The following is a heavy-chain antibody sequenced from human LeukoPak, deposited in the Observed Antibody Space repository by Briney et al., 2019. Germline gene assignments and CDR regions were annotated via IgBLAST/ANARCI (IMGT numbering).Heavy chain of an antibody. Sequence: GGSLRLSCAASGFDFSSNWMHWVRHAPGQGLVWVSRIKGDGISTNYADSVKGRFTISRDIAKNTLYPQMNSLRAEDTGVYYCAQDHYWSIDYWGRGTLVTVSS. CDR2: IKGDGIST. V-gene: IGHV3-74*01. D-gene: IGHD3-3*01. CDR1: GFDFSSNW. J-gene: IGHJ4*02. CDR3: AQDHYWSIDY.